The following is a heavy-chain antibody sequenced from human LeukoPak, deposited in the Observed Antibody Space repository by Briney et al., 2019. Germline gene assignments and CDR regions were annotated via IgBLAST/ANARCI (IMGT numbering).Heavy chain of an antibody. CDR3: AREGGYCSGGSCYSNDYYGMDV. Sequence: PGRSLRLSCAASGFTFSSYAMHWVRQAPGKGLEWVAVISYDGINKYYADSVKGRFTISRDNSKNTLFLQMNSLRAEDTAVYYCAREGGYCSGGSCYSNDYYGMDVWGQGTTVTVSS. CDR1: GFTFSSYA. D-gene: IGHD2-15*01. J-gene: IGHJ6*02. V-gene: IGHV3-30-3*01. CDR2: ISYDGINK.